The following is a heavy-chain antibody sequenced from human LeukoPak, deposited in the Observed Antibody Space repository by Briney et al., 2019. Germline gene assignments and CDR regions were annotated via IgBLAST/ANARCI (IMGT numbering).Heavy chain of an antibody. CDR1: GYTFTSYY. Sequence: GASVKVSCKASGYTFTSYYMHWVRQAPGQGLEWMRIINPSGGSTSYAQKFQGRVTMTRDTSTSTVYMELSSLRSEDTAVYYCARGVSMLMLRRVIWSYYFDYWGQGTLVTVSS. CDR2: INPSGGST. D-gene: IGHD2/OR15-2a*01. CDR3: ARGVSMLMLRRVIWSYYFDY. J-gene: IGHJ4*02. V-gene: IGHV1-46*01.